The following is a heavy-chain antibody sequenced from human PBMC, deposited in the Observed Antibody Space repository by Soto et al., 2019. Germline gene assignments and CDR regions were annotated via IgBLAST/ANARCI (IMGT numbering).Heavy chain of an antibody. D-gene: IGHD3-22*01. J-gene: IGHJ6*02. V-gene: IGHV1-3*01. CDR3: ARDLDSWSYYDGSGYYPGMDV. CDR1: GYTFTSYA. Sequence: QVQLVQSGAEVRKSGASVKVSCKTSGYTFTSYAIHWVRQAPGQRLEWMGWINAGNAKTKYSQKFQGRVTITRDTSANTAYMEMSSLRSEDTAVYYCARDLDSWSYYDGSGYYPGMDVWGQGTTVTVSS. CDR2: INAGNAKT.